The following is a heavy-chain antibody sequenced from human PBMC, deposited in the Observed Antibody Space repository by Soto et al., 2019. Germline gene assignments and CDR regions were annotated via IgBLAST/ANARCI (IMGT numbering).Heavy chain of an antibody. Sequence: GESLKISCKGSGYNFNSYWIGWVRQMPGKGLEWMGVIYPGDSDTRYSPSFQGQVTISADKSISTAYLQWSSLKASDTAIYFCARRTGLLYSDWGQGTLVTVSS. CDR1: GYNFNSYW. CDR2: IYPGDSDT. V-gene: IGHV5-51*01. D-gene: IGHD2-21*01. CDR3: ARRTGLLYSD. J-gene: IGHJ4*02.